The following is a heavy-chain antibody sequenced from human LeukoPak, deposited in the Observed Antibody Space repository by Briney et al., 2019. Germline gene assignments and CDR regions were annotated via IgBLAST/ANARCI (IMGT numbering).Heavy chain of an antibody. CDR3: ARVLSFGYSSGWYDY. CDR1: GYTFTGYY. D-gene: IGHD6-19*01. CDR2: INPNSGGT. J-gene: IGHJ4*02. Sequence: VASVKVSCKASGYTFTGYYMHWVRQAPGQGLEWMGWINPNSGGTNYAQKFQGRVTMTRDTSISTAYMELSRLRSDDTAVYYCARVLSFGYSSGWYDYWGQGTLVTVSS. V-gene: IGHV1-2*02.